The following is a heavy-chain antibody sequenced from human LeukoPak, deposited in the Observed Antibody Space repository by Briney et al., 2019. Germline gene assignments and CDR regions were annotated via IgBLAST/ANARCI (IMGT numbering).Heavy chain of an antibody. Sequence: GGSLRLSCAASGFTFSSYSMNWVRQAPGKGLEWVSSISSSSSYIYYADSVKGRFTISRDNAKNSLYLQMDSLTAEDTAVYYCARGDFWSGPAYFDSWGQGTLVVVSS. V-gene: IGHV3-21*01. D-gene: IGHD3-3*01. J-gene: IGHJ4*02. CDR2: ISSSSSYI. CDR1: GFTFSSYS. CDR3: ARGDFWSGPAYFDS.